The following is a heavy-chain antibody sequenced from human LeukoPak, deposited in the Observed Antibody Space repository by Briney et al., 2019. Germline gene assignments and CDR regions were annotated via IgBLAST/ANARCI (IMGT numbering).Heavy chain of an antibody. D-gene: IGHD3-3*01. J-gene: IGHJ4*02. V-gene: IGHV1-24*01. CDR3: ATAVDYDFWSGYYY. Sequence: EASVKVSCKVSGYTLTELSMHWVRQAPGKGLEWMGGFDPEDGETIYAQKFQGRVTMTEDTSTDTAYMELSSLRSEDTAMYYCATAVDYDFWSGYYYWGQGTLVTVSS. CDR2: FDPEDGET. CDR1: GYTLTELS.